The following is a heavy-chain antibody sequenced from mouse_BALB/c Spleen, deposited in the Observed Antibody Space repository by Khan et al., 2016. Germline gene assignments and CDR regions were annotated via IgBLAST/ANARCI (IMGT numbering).Heavy chain of an antibody. CDR2: ISSGGST. J-gene: IGHJ2*01. D-gene: IGHD2-1*01. V-gene: IGHV5-6-5*01. Sequence: EVELVESGGGLVKPGGSLKLSCAASGFTFSSYAMSWVRQTPEKRLEWVASISSGGSTYYPDSVKGRFTISRDNAGNILYLQMSSLRSEDTAMYYCARGGNYYFDYWGQGTTLTVSS. CDR1: GFTFSSYA. CDR3: ARGGNYYFDY.